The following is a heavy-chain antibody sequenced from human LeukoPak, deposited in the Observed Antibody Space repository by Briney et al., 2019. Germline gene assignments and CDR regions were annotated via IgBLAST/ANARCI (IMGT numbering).Heavy chain of an antibody. CDR2: NYYSGST. V-gene: IGHV4-39*01. D-gene: IGHD4-17*01. J-gene: IGHJ4*02. Sequence: SETLSLTCTVSGGSISSSSYYWGWIRQPPGKGLEWIGSNYYSGSTYYNPSLKSRVTISVDTSKNQFSLKLSSVTAADTAVYYCARRDYGDYIADYWGQGTLVTVSS. CDR1: GGSISSSSYY. CDR3: ARRDYGDYIADY.